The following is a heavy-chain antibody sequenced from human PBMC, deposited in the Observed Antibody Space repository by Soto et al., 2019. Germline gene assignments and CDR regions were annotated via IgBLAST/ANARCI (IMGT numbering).Heavy chain of an antibody. D-gene: IGHD3-3*01. Sequence: QVQLVESGGGVVQPGTSLRLSCAPSGFTFSSYVMHWVRQAPGKGLEWVAVVHYDGTKKYYADSVRGRFTISRDNSENILYLQMNSLRPDDTAVYFCARETSYDFWSGPQTMVVWGQGTTVTVCS. CDR2: VHYDGTKK. CDR3: ARETSYDFWSGPQTMVV. J-gene: IGHJ6*02. CDR1: GFTFSSYV. V-gene: IGHV3-33*01.